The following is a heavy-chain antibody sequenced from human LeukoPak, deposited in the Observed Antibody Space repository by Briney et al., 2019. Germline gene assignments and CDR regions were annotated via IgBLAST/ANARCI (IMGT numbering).Heavy chain of an antibody. Sequence: SETLSLTCTVSGGSINSSNYYWGWIRQPPGKGLEWIGSIYYSGSTYYNPSLKSRVSISVDTSKDQFSLKLSSVTAADTAVYYCARHRDSRGWYDFDYWGQGTLVTVSS. CDR3: ARHRDSRGWYDFDY. CDR2: IYYSGST. J-gene: IGHJ4*02. D-gene: IGHD6-19*01. V-gene: IGHV4-39*01. CDR1: GGSINSSNYY.